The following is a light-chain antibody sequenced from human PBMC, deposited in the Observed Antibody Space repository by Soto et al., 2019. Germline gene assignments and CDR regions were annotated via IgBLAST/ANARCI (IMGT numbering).Light chain of an antibody. J-gene: IGLJ1*01. V-gene: IGLV2-14*03. CDR3: CSYTSSSTPWV. CDR1: SSEVGGYNY. CDR2: DVS. Sequence: QSVLAQPASVSGSPGQSITISCTGTSSEVGGYNYVSWYQQHPGKAPKLMIYDVSDRPSGVSIRFSASKSGNTASLTISGLQAEYEADYYCCSYTSSSTPWVFGTGTKVTVL.